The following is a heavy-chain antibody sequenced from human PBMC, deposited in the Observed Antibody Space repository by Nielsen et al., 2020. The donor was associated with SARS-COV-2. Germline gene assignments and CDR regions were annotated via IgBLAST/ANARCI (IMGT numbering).Heavy chain of an antibody. Sequence: ASVKVSCKASGYTFTSYAMNWVRQATGQGLEWMGWMNPNSGNTGYAQKFQGRVTMTRNTSISTAYMELSSLRSEDTAVYYCASYIAARPSYYYYGMDVWGQGTTVTVSS. CDR3: ASYIAARPSYYYYGMDV. J-gene: IGHJ6*02. D-gene: IGHD6-6*01. CDR1: GYTFTSYA. V-gene: IGHV1-8*02. CDR2: MNPNSGNT.